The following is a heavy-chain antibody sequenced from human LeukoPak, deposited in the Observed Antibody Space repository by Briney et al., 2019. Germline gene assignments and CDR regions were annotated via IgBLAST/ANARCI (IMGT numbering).Heavy chain of an antibody. D-gene: IGHD2-2*01. CDR2: IIPILGIA. J-gene: IGHJ4*02. CDR3: ARGYCSSTSCYEGDY. CDR1: GGTFSSYA. V-gene: IGHV1-69*04. Sequence: ASVKVSCKASGGTFSSYAISWVRQAPGRGLEWMGRIIPILGIANYAQKFQGRVTITADKSTSTAYMELSSLRSEDTAVYYCARGYCSSTSCYEGDYWGQGTLVTVSS.